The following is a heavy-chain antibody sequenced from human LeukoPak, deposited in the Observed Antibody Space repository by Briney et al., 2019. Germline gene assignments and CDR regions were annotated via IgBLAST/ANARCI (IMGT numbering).Heavy chain of an antibody. D-gene: IGHD2-2*01. J-gene: IGHJ4*02. CDR3: ARDARGYCSSTSCSSGDY. CDR1: GYTFTSYY. Sequence: ASVMVSCKASGYTFTSYYMHWVRQAPGQGLEWMGIINPSGGSTSYAQKFQGRVTMTRDTSTSTVYMELSSLRSEDTAVYYCARDARGYCSSTSCSSGDYWGQGTLVTVSS. CDR2: INPSGGST. V-gene: IGHV1-46*03.